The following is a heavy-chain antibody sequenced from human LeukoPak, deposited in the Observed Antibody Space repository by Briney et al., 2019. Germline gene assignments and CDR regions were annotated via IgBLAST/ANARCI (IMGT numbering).Heavy chain of an antibody. CDR2: ISYDGSNK. V-gene: IGHV3-30*03. CDR3: LLSTTSLDY. CDR1: GFAFTSYG. J-gene: IGHJ4*02. Sequence: GGSLRLSSAASGFAFTSYGMHWVRQAPGKGLEWVAVISYDGSNKYYADSVKGRFTISRDNSKNTLYLQMNSLRAEDTAVYYCLLSTTSLDYWGQGTLVTVSS. D-gene: IGHD4-11*01.